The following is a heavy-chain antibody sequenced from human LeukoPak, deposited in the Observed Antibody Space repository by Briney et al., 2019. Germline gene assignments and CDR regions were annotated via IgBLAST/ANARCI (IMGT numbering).Heavy chain of an antibody. CDR1: GYTFTSYD. CDR2: MNPNSGNT. V-gene: IGHV1-8*01. Sequence: GASVKVSCKASGYTFTSYDINWVRQATGQGLEWMGWMNPNSGNTGYAQKFQGRVTMTRNTSISTAYMELSRLRSEDTAVYYCAREASNIVVVVAATYSWFDPWGQGTLVTVSS. CDR3: AREASNIVVVVAATYSWFDP. D-gene: IGHD2-15*01. J-gene: IGHJ5*02.